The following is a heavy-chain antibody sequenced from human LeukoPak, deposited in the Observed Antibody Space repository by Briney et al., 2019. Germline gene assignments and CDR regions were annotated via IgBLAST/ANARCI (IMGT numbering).Heavy chain of an antibody. D-gene: IGHD3-10*01. CDR2: ITSDGSST. J-gene: IGHJ4*02. CDR3: ARDRYYIFDY. Sequence: GGSLRLSCAASGFTFSNYWMNWVRQGLGKGLEWVTRITSDGSSTIYADAVKGRFTISRDNAKSTVYLQMNSLRAEDTAVYFCARDRYYIFDYWGQGAPVTVSS. CDR1: GFTFSNYW. V-gene: IGHV3-74*01.